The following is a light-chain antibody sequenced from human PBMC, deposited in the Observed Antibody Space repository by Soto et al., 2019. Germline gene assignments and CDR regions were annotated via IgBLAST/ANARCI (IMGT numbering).Light chain of an antibody. Sequence: EIVLTQSPATLSLSPGERATLSFSASPSVTNYLAWYQQKPGQPPRLLIYAAFNRAAGIPARFSGSGSGTDFTLTISSLEPEDSAVYYCQQRNIWPPVTFGQGTRLEIK. J-gene: IGKJ5*01. CDR3: QQRNIWPPVT. CDR2: AAF. V-gene: IGKV3-11*01. CDR1: PSVTNY.